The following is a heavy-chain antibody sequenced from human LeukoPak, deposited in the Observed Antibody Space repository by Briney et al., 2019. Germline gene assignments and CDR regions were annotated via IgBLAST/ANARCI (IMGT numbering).Heavy chain of an antibody. CDR1: GGSISSDY. CDR3: ARGGSSWSLNAFDI. J-gene: IGHJ3*02. V-gene: IGHV4-59*01. D-gene: IGHD6-13*01. Sequence: PSETLSLTCTVSGGSISSDYWSWIRQPPGKGLEWIGYIYYSGSTNYNPSLKSRVTISVDTSKNQFSLKLSSVTAADTAVYYCARGGSSWSLNAFDIWGQGTMVTVSS. CDR2: IYYSGST.